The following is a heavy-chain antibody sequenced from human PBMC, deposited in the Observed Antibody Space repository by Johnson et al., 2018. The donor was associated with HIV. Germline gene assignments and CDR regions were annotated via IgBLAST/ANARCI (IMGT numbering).Heavy chain of an antibody. CDR1: GFTFSSYG. D-gene: IGHD3-16*01. Sequence: QVQLVESGGGVVQPGGSLRLSCAASGFTFSSYGMHWVRQAPGKGLEWVAFIRYDGSNKYYADSVKGRFTISRDNSKNTLYLQTNSLRADDTAVYYCARGLWLTPDVFDFWGQVTMVTVSS. CDR3: ARGLWLTPDVFDF. V-gene: IGHV3-30*02. CDR2: IRYDGSNK. J-gene: IGHJ3*01.